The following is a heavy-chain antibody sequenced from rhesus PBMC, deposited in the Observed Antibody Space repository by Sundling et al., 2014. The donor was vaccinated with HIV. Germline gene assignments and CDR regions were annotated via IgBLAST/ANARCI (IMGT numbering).Heavy chain of an antibody. CDR1: GYTFTDYY. V-gene: IGHV1-111*02. CDR2: LDPADGET. D-gene: IGHD4-23*01. Sequence: EVQLVQSGAEVKKPGASVKISCKASGYTFTDYYLHWVRQAPGTGLEWMGHLDPADGETGYAQKFQDRVTITADTSTGTAFMDLSSLQSEDTAVYYCARREYSNYFFDYWGQGVLVTVSS. CDR3: ARREYSNYFFDY. J-gene: IGHJ4*01.